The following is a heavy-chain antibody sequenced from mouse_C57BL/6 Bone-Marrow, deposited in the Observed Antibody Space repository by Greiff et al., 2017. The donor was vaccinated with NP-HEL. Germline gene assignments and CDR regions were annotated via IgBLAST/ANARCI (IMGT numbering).Heavy chain of an antibody. J-gene: IGHJ4*01. Sequence: QVQLQQSGAELVRPGASVTLSCKASGYTFTDYEMHWVKQTPVHGLEWIGAIDPETGGTAYNQKFKGKAILTADKSTSTAYMELRSLTSEDSAVYYGTRRNDPYAMDYWGQGTSVTVSS. CDR1: GYTFTDYE. V-gene: IGHV1-15*01. CDR2: IDPETGGT. D-gene: IGHD2-14*01. CDR3: TRRNDPYAMDY.